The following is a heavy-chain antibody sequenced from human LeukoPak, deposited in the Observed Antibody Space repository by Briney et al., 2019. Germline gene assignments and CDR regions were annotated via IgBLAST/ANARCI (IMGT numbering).Heavy chain of an antibody. CDR2: IYYSGST. V-gene: IGHV4-59*01. CDR1: GGSISSYY. J-gene: IGHJ3*02. D-gene: IGHD3-10*01. CDR3: ASSPPMVRGVSAFDI. Sequence: SETLSLTCTVSGGSISSYYWSWIRQPPGKGLEWIGYIYYSGSTNYNPSLKSRVTISVDTSKNQFSLKLSSVTVADTAVYYCASSPPMVRGVSAFDIWGQGTMVTVSS.